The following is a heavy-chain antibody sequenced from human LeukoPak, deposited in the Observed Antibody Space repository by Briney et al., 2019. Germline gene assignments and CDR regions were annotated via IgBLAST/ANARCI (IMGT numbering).Heavy chain of an antibody. D-gene: IGHD3-22*01. Sequence: GGSLRLSCAASGFTFSSYAMHWVRQAPGKGLEWVAVISTDGSNKYYTDSVKGRFTISRDNSKNTLYLQINSLRAEDTAVYYCAREGHYYDSSGRQAFDIWGQGTMVTVSS. CDR1: GFTFSSYA. J-gene: IGHJ3*02. CDR3: AREGHYYDSSGRQAFDI. V-gene: IGHV3-30*04. CDR2: ISTDGSNK.